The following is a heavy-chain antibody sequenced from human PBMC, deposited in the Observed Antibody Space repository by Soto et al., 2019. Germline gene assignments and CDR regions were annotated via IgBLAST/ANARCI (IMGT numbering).Heavy chain of an antibody. CDR1: GASMTNYH. J-gene: IGHJ5*02. V-gene: IGHV4-4*07. Sequence: QVQLQESGPGVVKPSETLSLTCTVSGASMTNYHWNWVRQSAGGGLWDIGRVSGPGSPDYNPPLKGRFTVFLDWSEPQSPLNLPPGPAGAPAVYFCAGAYWHNPWGGTPAAFDPWGQGTLVIVSS. D-gene: IGHD3-16*01. CDR2: VSGPGSP. CDR3: AGAYWHNPWGGTPAAFDP.